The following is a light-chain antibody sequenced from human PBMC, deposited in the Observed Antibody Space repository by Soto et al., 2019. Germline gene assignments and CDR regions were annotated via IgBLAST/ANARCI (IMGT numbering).Light chain of an antibody. V-gene: IGKV1-33*01. CDR3: QQYDNSPLT. J-gene: IGKJ4*01. CDR2: DAS. CDR1: QDISNY. Sequence: DIQMTQSPSSLSASVGDRVTITCQASQDISNYLNWYQQKPGKAPKLLIYDASNLETGVPSRFSRSGSGTDFTFTISSMQPEDIATYYCQQYDNSPLTFGGGTMVDMK.